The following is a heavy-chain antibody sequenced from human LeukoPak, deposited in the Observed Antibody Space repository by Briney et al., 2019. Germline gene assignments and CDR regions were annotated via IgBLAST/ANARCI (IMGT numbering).Heavy chain of an antibody. Sequence: PGGSLRLSCAASGFTFDDYTMRWVRQAPGKGLEWVSLISWDGGSTYYADSVKGRFTIPRDNSKNSLYLQMNSLRTEDTALYYCAKDTSDSSGYSETSGAFDIWGQGTMVTVSS. J-gene: IGHJ3*02. CDR3: AKDTSDSSGYSETSGAFDI. D-gene: IGHD3-22*01. V-gene: IGHV3-43*01. CDR1: GFTFDDYT. CDR2: ISWDGGST.